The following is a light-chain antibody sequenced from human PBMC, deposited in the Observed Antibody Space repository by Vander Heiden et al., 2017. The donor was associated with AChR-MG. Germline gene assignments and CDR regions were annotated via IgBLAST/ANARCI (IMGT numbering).Light chain of an antibody. Sequence: SSELTQPLSQSVALGQTARITCGGNNIGSKNVHWYQQKPGQAPVLVIYRDSNRPSVIPERFSGSNSGNTATLTISRAQAGDEADYYCQVWDSSTGVFGGGTKLTVL. CDR1: NIGSKN. V-gene: IGLV3-9*01. CDR3: QVWDSSTGV. J-gene: IGLJ3*02. CDR2: RDS.